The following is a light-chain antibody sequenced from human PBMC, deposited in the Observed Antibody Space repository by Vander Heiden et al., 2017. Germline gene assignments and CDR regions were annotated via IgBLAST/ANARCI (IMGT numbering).Light chain of an antibody. CDR3: QQDNNYPYT. CDR1: QIISTW. CDR2: KAS. V-gene: IGKV1-5*03. J-gene: IGKJ2*01. Sequence: DIQMTQSPSTLSASVGDRVTITCRASQIISTWLAWYQQKPGKAPKLLIYKASSLESGVPSRFSGSGSGTEFTLTISSLQPDDFATYYCQQDNNYPYTFGQGTKVEIK.